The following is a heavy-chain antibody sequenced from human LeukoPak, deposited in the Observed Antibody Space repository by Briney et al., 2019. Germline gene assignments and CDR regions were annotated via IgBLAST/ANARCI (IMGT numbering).Heavy chain of an antibody. CDR2: ISSSSSYI. CDR1: GFTVSSNY. D-gene: IGHD3-22*01. CDR3: ARGFTMIVVEAFDI. J-gene: IGHJ3*02. V-gene: IGHV3-21*01. Sequence: GGSLRLSCAASGFTVSSNYMSWVRQAPGKGLEWVSSISSSSSYIYYADSVKGRFTISRDNAKNSLYLQMNSLRAEDTAVYYCARGFTMIVVEAFDIWGQGTMVTVSS.